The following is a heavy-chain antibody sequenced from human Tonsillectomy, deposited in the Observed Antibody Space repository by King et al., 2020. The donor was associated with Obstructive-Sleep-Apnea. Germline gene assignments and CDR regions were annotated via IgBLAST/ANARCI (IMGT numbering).Heavy chain of an antibody. J-gene: IGHJ3*02. CDR3: ARPAYCGGDCYSYGAFDI. CDR1: GGSISSSSYY. D-gene: IGHD2-21*02. Sequence: QLQLQESGPGLVKPSETLSLTCTVSGGSISSSSYYWGWIRQPPGKGLEWIASIHYSGSTYHNPSLKSRVTQSGDTSKNQFSLKLSSVTAADTAVYYCARPAYCGGDCYSYGAFDIWGQGTMVTVSS. V-gene: IGHV4-39*07. CDR2: IHYSGST.